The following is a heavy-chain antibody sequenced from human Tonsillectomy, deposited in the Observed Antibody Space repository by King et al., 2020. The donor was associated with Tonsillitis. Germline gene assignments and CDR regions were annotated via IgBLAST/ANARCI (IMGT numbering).Heavy chain of an antibody. CDR1: GFTFDDYG. V-gene: IGHV3-20*04. D-gene: IGHD1-7*01. Sequence: QLVQSGGGVVRPGGSLRLSCAASGFTFDDYGMSWVRQAPGKGLEWVSGINWNGVSTGYAESLKGRFTISRDNAKNSLYLQMNSLRAEDTALYYCARGELAGAHEIAFDVWGQGKRLPFSS. CDR3: ARGELAGAHEIAFDV. J-gene: IGHJ3*01. CDR2: INWNGVST.